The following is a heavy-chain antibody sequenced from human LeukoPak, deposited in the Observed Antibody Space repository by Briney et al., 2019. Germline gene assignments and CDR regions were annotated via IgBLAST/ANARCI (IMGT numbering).Heavy chain of an antibody. Sequence: GGSLRLSCAASGFTFSSYAMSWVRQAPGKGLEWVSAISGSGGSTYYADSVKGRFTISRDNAKNSLYLQMNSLRAEDTAVYYCARERYDFWSGYHDYWGQGTLVTVSS. CDR3: ARERYDFWSGYHDY. D-gene: IGHD3-3*01. J-gene: IGHJ4*02. CDR1: GFTFSSYA. V-gene: IGHV3-23*01. CDR2: ISGSGGST.